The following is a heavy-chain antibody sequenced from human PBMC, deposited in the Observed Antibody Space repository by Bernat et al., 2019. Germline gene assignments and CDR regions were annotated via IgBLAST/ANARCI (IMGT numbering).Heavy chain of an antibody. J-gene: IGHJ5*02. CDR3: AKDKVVVPAAGWFDP. V-gene: IGHV3-43*02. CDR2: ISGDGGST. CDR1: GFTFDDYA. D-gene: IGHD2-2*01. Sequence: EVQLVESGGGVVQPGGSLRLSCAASGFTFDDYAMPWVRQAPGKGLEWVSLISGDGGSTYYADSVKGRFTISRDNSKNSLYLQMNSLRTADTALYYCAKDKVVVPAAGWFDPWGQGTLVTVSS.